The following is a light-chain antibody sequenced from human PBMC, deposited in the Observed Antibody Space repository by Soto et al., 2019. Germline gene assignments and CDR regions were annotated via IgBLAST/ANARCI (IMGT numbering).Light chain of an antibody. CDR2: DAS. CDR1: QSVSSKY. V-gene: IGKV3-20*01. Sequence: EIVLTQSPGTLSLSPGERATLSCRASQSVSSKYLAWYQQQPGQTPRLLIYDASTRATGIPDRFSGSGSGTDFTLTISGLEPEDFAVYYCQQYNNWVTFGGGTKVDLK. CDR3: QQYNNWVT. J-gene: IGKJ4*01.